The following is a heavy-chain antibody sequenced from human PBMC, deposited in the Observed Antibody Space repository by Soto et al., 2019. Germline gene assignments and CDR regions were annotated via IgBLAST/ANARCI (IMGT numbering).Heavy chain of an antibody. CDR1: GFTFSDYY. J-gene: IGHJ3*02. Sequence: QVQLVESGGGLVKPGGSLRLSCAASGFTFSDYYMSWIRQAPGKGLEWVSYISSSGSTIYYADSVKGRFTISKDNAKNSLYLQMNILRAEDTAVYYCARDPLRVATIMGEDAFDIWGQGTMVTVSS. V-gene: IGHV3-11*01. CDR3: ARDPLRVATIMGEDAFDI. D-gene: IGHD5-12*01. CDR2: ISSSGSTI.